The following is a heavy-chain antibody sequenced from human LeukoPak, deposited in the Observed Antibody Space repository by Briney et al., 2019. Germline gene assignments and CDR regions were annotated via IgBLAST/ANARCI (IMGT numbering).Heavy chain of an antibody. D-gene: IGHD3-22*01. CDR1: GVSISSYY. Sequence: PSETLSLTCTVSGVSISSYYWSWIRQPPGKGLEWIGYIYYSGSTNYNPSLKSRVTISVDTSKNQFSLKLSSVTAADTAVYYCARGYYDSSGYEFDYWGQGTLVTVSS. CDR2: IYYSGST. CDR3: ARGYYDSSGYEFDY. V-gene: IGHV4-59*01. J-gene: IGHJ4*02.